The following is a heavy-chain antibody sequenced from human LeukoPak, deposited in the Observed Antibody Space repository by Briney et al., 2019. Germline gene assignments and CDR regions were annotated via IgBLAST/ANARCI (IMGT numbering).Heavy chain of an antibody. Sequence: SVKVSCKASGGTFSSYAISWVRQAPGQGLEWMGGIIPIFGTANYAQKFQGRVTITTDESTSTAYMELSSLRSEDTAVYYCARDVPAAIGRAWFDPWGQGTLVTVSS. J-gene: IGHJ5*02. D-gene: IGHD2-2*02. CDR2: IIPIFGTA. CDR1: GGTFSSYA. V-gene: IGHV1-69*05. CDR3: ARDVPAAIGRAWFDP.